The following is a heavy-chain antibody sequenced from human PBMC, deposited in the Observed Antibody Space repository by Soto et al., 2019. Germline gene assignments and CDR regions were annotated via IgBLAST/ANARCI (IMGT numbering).Heavy chain of an antibody. D-gene: IGHD3-3*01. V-gene: IGHV1-8*01. CDR1: GYTFTSYD. CDR3: ARDRYSYYDFWSGSLPYYYSGMDV. CDR2: MNPNSGNT. J-gene: IGHJ6*02. Sequence: ASVKVSCKASGYTFTSYDINWVRQATGQGLEWMGWMNPNSGNTGYAQKFQGRVTMTRNTSLTTAYMELSSLRSEDTAVYYCARDRYSYYDFWSGSLPYYYSGMDVWGQGTTVTVSS.